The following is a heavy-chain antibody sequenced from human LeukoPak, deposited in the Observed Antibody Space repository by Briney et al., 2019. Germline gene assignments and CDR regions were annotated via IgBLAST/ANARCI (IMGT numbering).Heavy chain of an antibody. D-gene: IGHD3-10*01. V-gene: IGHV1-46*01. CDR2: INPSGGST. CDR1: GYTFTSYY. J-gene: IGHJ4*02. Sequence: GASVTVSFKASGYTFTSYYMHWVRQAPGQGLEWMGIINPSGGSTSYAQKFQGRVTMTRDMSTSTVYMELSSLRSEDTAVYYCARDSSGFSGTRDYWGQGTLVTVSS. CDR3: ARDSSGFSGTRDY.